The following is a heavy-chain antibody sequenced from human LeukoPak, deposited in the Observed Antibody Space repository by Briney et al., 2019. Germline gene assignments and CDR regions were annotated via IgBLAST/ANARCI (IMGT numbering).Heavy chain of an antibody. CDR1: GGSISSYY. CDR3: ASEGGGFDP. D-gene: IGHD1-26*01. J-gene: IGHJ5*02. Sequence: SETLSLTCTVSGGSISSYYWSWIRQPPGKGLEWIGSIYYSGSTYYNPSLKSRVTISVDTSKNQFSLKLSSVTAADTAVYYCASEGGGFDPWGQGTLVTVSS. CDR2: IYYSGST. V-gene: IGHV4-39*01.